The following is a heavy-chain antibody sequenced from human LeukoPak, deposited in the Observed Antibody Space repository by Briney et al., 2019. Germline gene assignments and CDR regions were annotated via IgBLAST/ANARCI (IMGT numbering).Heavy chain of an antibody. V-gene: IGHV3-43*02. CDR2: ISGDGGDT. CDR1: GFSFDDYA. CDR3: AKEFGYCSGSSCYRYYYYPMDA. D-gene: IGHD2-15*01. Sequence: GGSLRLSCAASGFSFDDYAMHWVRQLPGKGLEWVSVISGDGGDTDYVDSVKGRFTISRDNSKDSLYLQMNSLRTEDTALYYCAKEFGYCSGSSCYRYYYYPMDAWGQGTTVTVSS. J-gene: IGHJ6*02.